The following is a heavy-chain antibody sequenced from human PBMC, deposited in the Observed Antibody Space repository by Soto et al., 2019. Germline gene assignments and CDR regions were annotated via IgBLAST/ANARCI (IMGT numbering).Heavy chain of an antibody. CDR1: GGSISSYY. CDR3: GRHYCGGDCSFDY. Sequence: SETLSLTCTVSGGSISSYYWSWIRQPPGKGLEWIGYIYYSGSTNYNPSLKSRVTISVDTSKNQFSLKLSSVTAADTAVYYCGRHYCGGDCSFDYWGQGTLVTVSS. V-gene: IGHV4-59*01. J-gene: IGHJ4*02. CDR2: IYYSGST. D-gene: IGHD2-21*02.